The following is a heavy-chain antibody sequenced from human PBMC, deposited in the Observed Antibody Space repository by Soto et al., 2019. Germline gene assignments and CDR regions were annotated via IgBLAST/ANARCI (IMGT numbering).Heavy chain of an antibody. CDR3: ARDAYGSASLNSDY. CDR1: GGSISSYY. J-gene: IGHJ4*02. D-gene: IGHD3-10*01. V-gene: IGHV4-59*01. Sequence: SETLSLTCTVSGGSISSYYWSWIRQPPGKGLEWIGYIYYSGSTNYNPSLKSRVTISVDTSKNQFSLKLSSVTAADTAVYYCARDAYGSASLNSDYWGQGTLVTVSS. CDR2: IYYSGST.